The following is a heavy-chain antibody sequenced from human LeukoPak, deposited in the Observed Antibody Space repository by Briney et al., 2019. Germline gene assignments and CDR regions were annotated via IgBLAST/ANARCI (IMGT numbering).Heavy chain of an antibody. Sequence: SGGSLRLSCAASGFTFSSYAMSWIRQAPGKGLEWVSYISSSDSTIYYADSVKGRFTISRDNAKNSLYLQMNSLRAEDTALYYCARGSGAFDIWGQGTMVTVSS. CDR2: ISSSDSTI. V-gene: IGHV3-11*01. CDR3: ARGSGAFDI. CDR1: GFTFSSYA. J-gene: IGHJ3*02. D-gene: IGHD3-10*01.